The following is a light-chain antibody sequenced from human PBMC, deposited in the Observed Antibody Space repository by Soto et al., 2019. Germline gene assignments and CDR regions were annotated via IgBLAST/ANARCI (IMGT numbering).Light chain of an antibody. CDR1: QSVSSY. CDR2: DAS. J-gene: IGKJ4*01. V-gene: IGKV3-11*01. CDR3: QQRSNWPLT. Sequence: EIVLTQSPATLSSSPGESATLSCRASQSVSSYLAWYQQKPGQAPRLLIYDASNRATGIPARFSGSGSGTDFTLTISSLEPEDFAVYYCQQRSNWPLTFGAGTKLEIK.